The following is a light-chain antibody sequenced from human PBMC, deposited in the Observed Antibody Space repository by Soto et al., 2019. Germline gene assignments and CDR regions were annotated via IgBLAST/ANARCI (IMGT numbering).Light chain of an antibody. V-gene: IGKV3-20*01. CDR1: QSVSSNY. J-gene: IGKJ4*01. CDR3: QQYGSSPPLT. Sequence: DIVITQSPLSLPVTPGEPATLSCSASQSVSSNYLAWYQQKPGQAPRLLIYGASSRATGIPDRFSGSGSGTDFTLTISRLEPEDFVVYYCQQYGSSPPLTFGGGTKVDIK. CDR2: GAS.